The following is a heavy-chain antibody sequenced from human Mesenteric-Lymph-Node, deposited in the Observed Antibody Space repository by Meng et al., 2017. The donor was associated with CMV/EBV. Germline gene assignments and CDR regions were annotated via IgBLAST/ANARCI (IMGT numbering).Heavy chain of an antibody. CDR3: AGGRHRSSWHRDYFDY. D-gene: IGHD6-13*01. Sequence: GSLRLSCTVSGGSITTYYWSWIRQPPGKGLEWIAYIYYSGSTNYNPSLKSRGTISVDTSKNQFSLKLNSVTAADTAVYYCAGGRHRSSWHRDYFDYWGQGTLVTVSS. J-gene: IGHJ4*02. CDR2: IYYSGST. V-gene: IGHV4-59*01. CDR1: GGSITTYY.